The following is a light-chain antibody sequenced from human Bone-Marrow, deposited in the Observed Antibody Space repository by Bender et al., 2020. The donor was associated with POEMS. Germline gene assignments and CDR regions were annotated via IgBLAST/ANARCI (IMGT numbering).Light chain of an antibody. Sequence: QSALTQPASVSGSPGQSIIISCTGTSSDGGGYDYVAWYQHHPGKAPKVLIYDVTNRPSGVSSRFSGSKSGNTASLTISGLQAEDEADYYCSSYVDSNTVVFGGGTSVTVL. CDR3: SSYVDSNTVV. V-gene: IGLV2-14*03. J-gene: IGLJ2*01. CDR2: DVT. CDR1: SSDGGGYDY.